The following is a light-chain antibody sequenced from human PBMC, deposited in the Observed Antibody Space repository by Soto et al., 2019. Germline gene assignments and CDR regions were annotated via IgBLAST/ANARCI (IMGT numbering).Light chain of an antibody. J-gene: IGLJ3*02. CDR1: SSDVGAYKF. CDR2: EVC. Sequence: QSALTQPASVSGSPGQSITIFCSGTSSDVGAYKFVSWYRHHPGKAPQVMIYEVCNRPSGVSNRFSGSKSGNTASLTISGLQPEDEGDYYCSSYTSTSTPWVFGGGTKVTVL. CDR3: SSYTSTSTPWV. V-gene: IGLV2-14*01.